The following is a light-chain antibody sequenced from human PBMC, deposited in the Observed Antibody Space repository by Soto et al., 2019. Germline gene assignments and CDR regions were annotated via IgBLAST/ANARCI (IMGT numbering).Light chain of an antibody. Sequence: QSVLTQPASVSGSPGQSITISCTGTTSDVGGYNYVSWYQQHPGKAPKLMIYEVSNRPSGASNRFSGSKSGNTASLTISGLPPDDEAAYYCSSYTSSTTLVFGGGTKLTVL. CDR1: TSDVGGYNY. J-gene: IGLJ2*01. V-gene: IGLV2-14*01. CDR2: EVS. CDR3: SSYTSSTTLV.